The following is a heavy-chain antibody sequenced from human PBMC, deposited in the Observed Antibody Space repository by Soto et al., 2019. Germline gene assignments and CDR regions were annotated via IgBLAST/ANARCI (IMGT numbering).Heavy chain of an antibody. CDR3: ARDRWELLPYAFDI. CDR2: INAGNGNT. D-gene: IGHD1-26*01. Sequence: ASVKVSCKASGYTFTSYAMHLVRQAPGQRLEWMGWINAGNGNTKYSQKFQGRVTITRDTSASTAYMELSSLRSEDTAVYYCARDRWELLPYAFDIWGQGTMVTVSS. J-gene: IGHJ3*02. CDR1: GYTFTSYA. V-gene: IGHV1-3*01.